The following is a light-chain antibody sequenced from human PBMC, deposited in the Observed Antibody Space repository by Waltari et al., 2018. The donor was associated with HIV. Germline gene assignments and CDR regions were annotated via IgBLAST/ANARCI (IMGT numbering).Light chain of an antibody. J-gene: IGLJ2*01. CDR3: CAYESGMTVV. V-gene: IGLV2-14*01. CDR1: NSNIGGYNF. CDR2: EVT. Sequence: QSALTQPASVSGSPGQSITISCTGTNSNIGGYNFVSWFKQYPGIAPTVIFYEVTNRPSGFSDRFSGSKSCNTASHTISGLRAVDEADYFCCAYESGMTVVFGGGT.